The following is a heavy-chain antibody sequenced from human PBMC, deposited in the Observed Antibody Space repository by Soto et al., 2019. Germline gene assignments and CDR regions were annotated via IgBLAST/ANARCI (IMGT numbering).Heavy chain of an antibody. Sequence: SLCLSCAASVFPFTNYEMNWVRQAPGKGPEWVSYISSSASIIYYADSVKGRFTISRDNAKNSMYLKMNSLRAEDTAVYYFSREKGDCVAFYIWGIGIRAIV. J-gene: IGHJ3*02. CDR1: VFPFTNYE. D-gene: IGHD2-21*02. CDR2: ISSSASII. CDR3: SREKGDCVAFYI. V-gene: IGHV3-48*03.